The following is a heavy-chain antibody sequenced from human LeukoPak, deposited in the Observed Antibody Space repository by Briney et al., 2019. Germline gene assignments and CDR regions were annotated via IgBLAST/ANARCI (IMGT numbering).Heavy chain of an antibody. CDR2: ISSSSSYI. Sequence: GGSLRLSCAASGFTFSSYSMNWVRQAPGKGLEWVSSISSSSSYIYYADSVKGRFTISRDNAKNSLYLQMNSLRAEDTAVYYCAKDPYGSGSYSVDYWGQGTLVTVSS. CDR1: GFTFSSYS. V-gene: IGHV3-21*01. J-gene: IGHJ4*02. CDR3: AKDPYGSGSYSVDY. D-gene: IGHD3-10*01.